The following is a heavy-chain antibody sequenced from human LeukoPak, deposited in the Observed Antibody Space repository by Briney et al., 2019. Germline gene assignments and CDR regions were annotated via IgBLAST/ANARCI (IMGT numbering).Heavy chain of an antibody. CDR2: IRQDGGRK. V-gene: IGHV3-7*01. J-gene: IGHJ4*02. CDR1: GFTFVGYW. CDR3: ARDSEGGYDYDPIFDY. D-gene: IGHD5-12*01. Sequence: PGGSLRLSCAASGFTFVGYWMGWVRQAQGKGLEWVATIRQDGGRKAYGDSVKGRFTISRDNAKNTHYLQMNSQRAEDTAVYYCARDSEGGYDYDPIFDYWGQGTLVTVSS.